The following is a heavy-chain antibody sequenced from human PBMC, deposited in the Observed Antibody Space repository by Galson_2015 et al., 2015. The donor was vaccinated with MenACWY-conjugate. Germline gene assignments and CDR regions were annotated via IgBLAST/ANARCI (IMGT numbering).Heavy chain of an antibody. Sequence: SETLSLTCTVSGGSISSSSYYWGWIRQPPGKGLEWIGNIYYSGSTYYNPSLKSRVTISIDTSKNQFSLKLTSVTAADTAVYYCARESLYSGYDWSFWGQGTLLTVSS. CDR2: IYYSGST. V-gene: IGHV4-39*07. J-gene: IGHJ4*02. CDR3: ARESLYSGYDWSF. CDR1: GGSISSSSYY. D-gene: IGHD5-12*01.